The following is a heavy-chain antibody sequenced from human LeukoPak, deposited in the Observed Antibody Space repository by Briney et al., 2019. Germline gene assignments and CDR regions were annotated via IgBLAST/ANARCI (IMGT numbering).Heavy chain of an antibody. D-gene: IGHD3-10*01. Sequence: GGSLRLSCAASGFTFSSYAMSWVRQAPGKGLGWVSAISGSGGSTYYADSVKGRFTISRDNSKSTLYLQMNSLRAEDTAVYYCAKSLFGAFDIWGQGTMVTVSS. V-gene: IGHV3-23*01. CDR1: GFTFSSYA. CDR2: ISGSGGST. CDR3: AKSLFGAFDI. J-gene: IGHJ3*02.